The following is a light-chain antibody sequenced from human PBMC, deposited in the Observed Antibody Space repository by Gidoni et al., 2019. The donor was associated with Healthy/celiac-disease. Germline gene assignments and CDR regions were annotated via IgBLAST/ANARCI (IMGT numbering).Light chain of an antibody. CDR3: QQYNSYSWT. CDR1: PSISSW. CDR2: KAS. V-gene: IGKV1-5*03. Sequence: DIQMTQSTSTLSASVGDRVTITCRASPSISSWLAWYQQKPGKAPKLLIYKASSLESGVPSRFSGSGSGTEFTLTISSLQPDDFATYYCQQYNSYSWTFGQGTKVEIK. J-gene: IGKJ1*01.